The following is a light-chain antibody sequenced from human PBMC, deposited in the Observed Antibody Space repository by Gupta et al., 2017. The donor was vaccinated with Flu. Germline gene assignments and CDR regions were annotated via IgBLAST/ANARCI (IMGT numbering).Light chain of an antibody. CDR3: SSYTSTDTFYV. CDR1: SSDVGRSNS. J-gene: IGLJ1*01. Sequence: QSALTQPASVSGSPGQSINISCTGTSSDVGRSNSVSWYRQDPGKAPKLIIYDVSSRPSGISSRFSGFKSGNTASLTISGLQAEDETDYYCSSYTSTDTFYVFGTGTKVTVL. CDR2: DVS. V-gene: IGLV2-14*01.